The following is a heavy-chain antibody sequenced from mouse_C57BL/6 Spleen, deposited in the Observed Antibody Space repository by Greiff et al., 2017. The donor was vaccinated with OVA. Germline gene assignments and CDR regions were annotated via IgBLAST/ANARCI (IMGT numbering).Heavy chain of an antibody. CDR2: LDPEDGET. CDR1: GFNIKDYY. J-gene: IGHJ3*01. D-gene: IGHD2-4*01. V-gene: IGHV14-2*01. Sequence: EVKLQESGAELVKPGASVKLSCTASGFNIKDYYMHWVKQRTEQGLEWIGRLDPEDGETKYAPKFTGQATITADTSSNTADLQLSGLTSEDTAVYYCARGRYDYPTAYWGQGTLVTVSA. CDR3: ARGRYDYPTAY.